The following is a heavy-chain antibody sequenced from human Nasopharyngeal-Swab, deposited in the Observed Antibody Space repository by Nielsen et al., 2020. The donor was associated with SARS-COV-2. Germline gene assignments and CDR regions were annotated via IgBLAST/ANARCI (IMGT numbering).Heavy chain of an antibody. D-gene: IGHD6-13*01. CDR3: TTDPGAAAGINYFDY. Sequence: GESLKISCAASGFTFSNAWMSWVRQAPGKGLEWVGRIKSKTDGGTTDYAAPVKGRFTISRDDSKNTLYLQMNSPKTEDTAVYYCTTDPGAAAGINYFDYWGQGTLVTVSS. V-gene: IGHV3-15*01. CDR1: GFTFSNAW. J-gene: IGHJ4*02. CDR2: IKSKTDGGTT.